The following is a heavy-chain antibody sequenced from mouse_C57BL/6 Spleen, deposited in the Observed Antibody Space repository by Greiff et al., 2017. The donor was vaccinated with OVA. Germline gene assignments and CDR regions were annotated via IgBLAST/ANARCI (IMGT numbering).Heavy chain of an antibody. J-gene: IGHJ2*01. Sequence: QVQLKQPGAELVKPGASVKLSCKASGYTFTSYWMQWVKQRPGQGLEWIGEIDPSDSSTNYNQTFKGKATLTVATSSSTAYMQLSSLTSEDAAVYDCARRDGNPFFDYWGQGTTLTVSS. CDR1: GYTFTSYW. CDR3: ARRDGNPFFDY. CDR2: IDPSDSST. V-gene: IGHV1-50*01. D-gene: IGHD2-1*01.